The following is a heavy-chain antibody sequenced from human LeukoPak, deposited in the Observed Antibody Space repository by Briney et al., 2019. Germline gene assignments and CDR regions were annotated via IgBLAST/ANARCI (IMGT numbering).Heavy chain of an antibody. CDR3: AGQWVYILTGLPPENDAFDI. CDR2: ISGSGGST. CDR1: GFTFISYA. D-gene: IGHD3-9*01. Sequence: PGGSLRLSCAASGFTFISYAMSWVRQAPGKGLEWVSAISGSGGSTYYADSVKGRFTISRDNSKNTLYLQMNSLRAEDTAVYYCAGQWVYILTGLPPENDAFDIWGQGTMVTVSS. J-gene: IGHJ3*02. V-gene: IGHV3-23*01.